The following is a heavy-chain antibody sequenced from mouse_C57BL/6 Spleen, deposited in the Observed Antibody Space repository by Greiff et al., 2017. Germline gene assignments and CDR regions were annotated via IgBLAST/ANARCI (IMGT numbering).Heavy chain of an antibody. CDR1: GFSLTSYG. CDR3: ARAYDGYYGWFAY. Sequence: QVQLQQSGPGLVQPSQSLSITCTVSGFSLTSYGVHWVRQSPGQGLEWLGVIWRGGSSAYNADFISRLSICKDNSKRQVFFKMNRLQADDTAIYYGARAYDGYYGWFAYWGQGTLVTVSA. CDR2: IWRGGSS. D-gene: IGHD2-3*01. V-gene: IGHV2-2*01. J-gene: IGHJ3*01.